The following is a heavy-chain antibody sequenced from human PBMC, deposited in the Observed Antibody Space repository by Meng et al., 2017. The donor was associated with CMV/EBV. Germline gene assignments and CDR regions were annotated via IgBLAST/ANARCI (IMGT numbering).Heavy chain of an antibody. CDR2: IYTSGST. J-gene: IGHJ5*02. Sequence: VRRSESGPGLRKPSETLSLTRTVSGGSLSSYDWSWIRQPAGKGLEWIGRIYTSGSTNYNPSLKSRVTMSVDTSKNQFSLKLSSVTAADTAVYYCARSMVVAGDWFDPWGQGTLVTVSS. D-gene: IGHD2-15*01. CDR1: GGSLSSYD. V-gene: IGHV4-4*07. CDR3: ARSMVVAGDWFDP.